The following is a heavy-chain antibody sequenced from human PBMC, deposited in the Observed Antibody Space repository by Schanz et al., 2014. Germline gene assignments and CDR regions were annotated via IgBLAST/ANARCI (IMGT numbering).Heavy chain of an antibody. J-gene: IGHJ4*02. CDR2: VIPMLGIT. CDR3: ARDRQNIASPATGFDS. V-gene: IGHV1-69*10. D-gene: IGHD6-13*01. CDR1: GGPLSSYP. Sequence: QVLLVQSGAEVKQPGASVKVSCKASGGPLSSYPINWVRQAPGQGLEWMGGVIPMLGITNYAERFQGRVTITADTSTAYMELSSLRSDDTALYYCARDRQNIASPATGFDSWGQGTLVTVSS.